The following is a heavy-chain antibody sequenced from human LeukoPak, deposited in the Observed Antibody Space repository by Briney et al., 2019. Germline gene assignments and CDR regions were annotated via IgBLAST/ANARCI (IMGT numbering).Heavy chain of an antibody. J-gene: IGHJ4*02. Sequence: SETLSLTCTVSGGSISSYYWTWIRQPPGKGLEWIGYIYYSGSTNYNPSLKSRVTISLDTSKNQFSLKLSSVTAADTAVYYCARTPTTVVTYYFDYWGQGTLVTVSS. D-gene: IGHD4-23*01. CDR2: IYYSGST. V-gene: IGHV4-59*08. CDR1: GGSISSYY. CDR3: ARTPTTVVTYYFDY.